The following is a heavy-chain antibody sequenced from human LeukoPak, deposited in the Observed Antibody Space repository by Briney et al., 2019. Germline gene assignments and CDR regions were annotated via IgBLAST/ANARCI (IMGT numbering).Heavy chain of an antibody. V-gene: IGHV3-21*06. Sequence: GGSLRLSCAASGFTFSSYAMSWVRQAPGKGLEWVSSISGTSDYIYYADSVKGRFTISRDNGQNSLYLQMNSLRAEDTAVYYCARREPQGCSGTSCFAGPVGHWGQGTLVTVSS. J-gene: IGHJ4*02. CDR1: GFTFSSYA. CDR3: ARREPQGCSGTSCFAGPVGH. CDR2: ISGTSDYI. D-gene: IGHD2-2*01.